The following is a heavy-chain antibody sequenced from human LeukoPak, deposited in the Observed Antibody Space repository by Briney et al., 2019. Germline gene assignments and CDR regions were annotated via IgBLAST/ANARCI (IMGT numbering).Heavy chain of an antibody. CDR1: GFTVSCNY. J-gene: IGHJ4*02. V-gene: IGHV3-66*01. D-gene: IGHD2-15*01. Sequence: GGSLRLSCAASGFTVSCNYMSWVRQAPGKGLEWVAVIYSGDSTYYADSVKGRFAISRDNTKNTLNLQMNSLRVEETAVYYCARDEEGYCSGGSCYPRWLDWGQGTLATVSS. CDR2: IYSGDST. CDR3: ARDEEGYCSGGSCYPRWLD.